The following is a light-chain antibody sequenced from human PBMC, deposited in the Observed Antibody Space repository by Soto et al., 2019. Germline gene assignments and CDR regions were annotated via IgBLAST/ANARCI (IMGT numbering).Light chain of an antibody. J-gene: IGKJ4*01. CDR3: QQYYNWPLT. CDR1: QSVSGN. CDR2: AAS. V-gene: IGKV3-15*01. Sequence: ETVMTQSPATLSVSPGERATLSCRASQSVSGNLAWYQQKPGQVPRLLIYAASTRATGIPGRFSGSGSGTEFTLTISSLQSEDFAVYYCQQYYNWPLTFGGGTKVQIK.